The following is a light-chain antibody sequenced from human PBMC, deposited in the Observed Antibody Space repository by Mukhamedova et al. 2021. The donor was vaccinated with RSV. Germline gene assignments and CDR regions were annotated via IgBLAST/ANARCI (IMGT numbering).Light chain of an antibody. CDR2: AAS. V-gene: IGKV1-27*01. J-gene: IGKJ5*01. CDR3: QKYSSGPPFT. Sequence: WYQRRVHGRVPKLLIYAASALKSGVSSRFSGSASGTDFTLTISSLQPEDPATYYCQKYSSGPPFTFGQGTRLEIK.